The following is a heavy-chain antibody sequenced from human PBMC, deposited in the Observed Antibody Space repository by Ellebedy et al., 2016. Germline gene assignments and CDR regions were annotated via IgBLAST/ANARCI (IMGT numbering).Heavy chain of an antibody. Sequence: GESLKISXKGSGYSFTSYWIGWVRQMPGKGLEWMGIIYPGDSDTRYSPSFQGQVTISADKSISTAYLQWSSLKASDTAMYYCAREGYCIGSSCDAFDIWGQGTMVTVSS. CDR3: AREGYCIGSSCDAFDI. J-gene: IGHJ3*02. D-gene: IGHD2-15*01. CDR2: IYPGDSDT. V-gene: IGHV5-51*01. CDR1: GYSFTSYW.